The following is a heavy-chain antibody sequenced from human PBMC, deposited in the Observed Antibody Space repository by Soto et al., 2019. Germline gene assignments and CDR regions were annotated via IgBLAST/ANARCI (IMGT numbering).Heavy chain of an antibody. D-gene: IGHD5-12*01. V-gene: IGHV1-18*01. CDR3: AKSPRGEMATD. CDR2: INTYNGMT. J-gene: IGHJ4*02. CDR1: GYTFINYH. Sequence: QVQLVQSGGEAKKPGASVTVSCKASGYTFINYHITWVRQAPGQGLEWMAWINTYNGMTDYAQRFQGRVTMTRDTSTSTAYMELRNLGSDDTAVYFCAKSPRGEMATDWGQGILVTVSS.